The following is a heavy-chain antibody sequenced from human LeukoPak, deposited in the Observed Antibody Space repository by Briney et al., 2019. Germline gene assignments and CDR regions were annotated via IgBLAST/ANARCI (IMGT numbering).Heavy chain of an antibody. Sequence: SETLSLTCTVSGGSISSSIYYWGWIRQPPGKGLEWIGNIFYSGSTYYNPSLKSRVTISVDTSKNQFSLKLSSVTAADTAVYYCARRWYSSSYAFDIWGQGTMVTVSS. J-gene: IGHJ3*02. D-gene: IGHD6-6*01. CDR1: GGSISSSIYY. CDR3: ARRWYSSSYAFDI. V-gene: IGHV4-39*01. CDR2: IFYSGST.